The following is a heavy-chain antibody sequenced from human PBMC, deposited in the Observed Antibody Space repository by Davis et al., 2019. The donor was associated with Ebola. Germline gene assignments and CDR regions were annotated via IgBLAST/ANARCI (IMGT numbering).Heavy chain of an antibody. D-gene: IGHD3-10*01. Sequence: GESLKISCAASGFTVSSNYMSWVRQAPGKGLEWVSVIYSGGSTYYADSVKGRFTISRDNAKNSLYLQMNSLRAEDTAVYYCARDQSYYGSGIRLDPWGQGTLV. J-gene: IGHJ5*02. V-gene: IGHV3-53*01. CDR3: ARDQSYYGSGIRLDP. CDR1: GFTVSSNY. CDR2: IYSGGST.